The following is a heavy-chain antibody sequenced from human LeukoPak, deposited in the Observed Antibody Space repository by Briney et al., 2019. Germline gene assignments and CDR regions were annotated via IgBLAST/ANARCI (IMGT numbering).Heavy chain of an antibody. J-gene: IGHJ4*02. Sequence: PGGSLRLSCAASGFTFSSYAMSWVRQAPGKGLEWVSAISGSGGSTYYADSVKGRFTISRDNSKNTLYLQMNSLRAEDTAVYYCAKDHGNMYYYDSSGQFDYWGQGTLVTVSS. CDR2: ISGSGGST. CDR1: GFTFSSYA. V-gene: IGHV3-23*01. CDR3: AKDHGNMYYYDSSGQFDY. D-gene: IGHD3-22*01.